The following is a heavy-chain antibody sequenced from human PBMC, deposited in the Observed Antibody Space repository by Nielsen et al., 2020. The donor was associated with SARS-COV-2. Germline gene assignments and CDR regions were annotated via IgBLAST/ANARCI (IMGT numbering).Heavy chain of an antibody. Sequence: SLKLSCAASGFTFDDYTMHWVRQAPGKGLEWVSGIGWSSGSIGYADSVKGRVTISSDNAKNSLYLQMNSLRAEDTALYYCAKDMGITIFGVVIGGMDVWGQGTTVTVSS. J-gene: IGHJ6*02. CDR3: AKDMGITIFGVVIGGMDV. V-gene: IGHV3-9*01. D-gene: IGHD3-3*01. CDR2: IGWSSGSI. CDR1: GFTFDDYT.